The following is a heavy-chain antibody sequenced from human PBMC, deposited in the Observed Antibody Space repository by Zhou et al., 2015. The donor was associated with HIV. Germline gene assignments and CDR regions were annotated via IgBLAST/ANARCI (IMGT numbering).Heavy chain of an antibody. CDR3: ARDGPVQRTPGPYYYYYGMDV. V-gene: IGHV1-69*01. CDR2: IIPIFGTA. Sequence: QVQLVQSGAEVKKPGSSVKVSCKASGGTFSSYAISWVRQAPGQGLEWMGGIIPIFGTANYAQKFQGRVTITADESTSTAYMELSSLRSEDTAVYYCARDGPVQRTPGPYYYYYGMDVVGTKGTTV. D-gene: IGHD1-1*01. CDR1: GGTFSSYA. J-gene: IGHJ6*04.